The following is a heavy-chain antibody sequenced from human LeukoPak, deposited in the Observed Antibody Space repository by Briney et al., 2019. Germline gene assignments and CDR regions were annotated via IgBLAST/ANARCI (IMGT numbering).Heavy chain of an antibody. CDR3: AKRGSFGAFDI. J-gene: IGHJ3*02. CDR1: GFTFDDYA. CDR2: ISWNSGSI. Sequence: SGRSLRLSCAASGFTFDDYAMHWVRQAPGKGLEWVSGISWNSGSIGYADSVKGRFTISRDNAKNSLYLQMNSLRAEDTALYYCAKRGSFGAFDIWGQGTMVTVSS. D-gene: IGHD3-10*01. V-gene: IGHV3-9*01.